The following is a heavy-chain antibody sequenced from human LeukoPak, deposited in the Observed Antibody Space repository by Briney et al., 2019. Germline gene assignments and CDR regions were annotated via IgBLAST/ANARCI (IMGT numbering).Heavy chain of an antibody. CDR3: AVTSSSHFFDAFDI. J-gene: IGHJ3*02. CDR2: IYYSGST. D-gene: IGHD6-6*01. CDR1: GGFISSYY. Sequence: PSETLSLTCTVSGGFISSYYWSWIRQPPGKGLEWIGYIYYSGSTNYNPSLKSRVTISVDTSKNQFSLKLSSVTAADTAVYYCAVTSSSHFFDAFDIWGQGTMVTVSS. V-gene: IGHV4-59*01.